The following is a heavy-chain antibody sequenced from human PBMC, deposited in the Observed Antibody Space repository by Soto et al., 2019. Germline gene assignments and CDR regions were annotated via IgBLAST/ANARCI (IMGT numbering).Heavy chain of an antibody. D-gene: IGHD6-19*01. J-gene: IGHJ3*02. V-gene: IGHV7-4-1*01. CDR3: ARQGWEVDGTMAFDI. CDR1: GYTFTSYA. CDR2: INTNTGNP. Sequence: ASVKVSCKASGYTFTSYAMNWVRQAPGQGLEWMGWINTNTGNPTYAQGFTGRFVFSLDTSVSTAYLQICSLKAEDTAVYYCARQGWEVDGTMAFDIWGQGTMVTVSS.